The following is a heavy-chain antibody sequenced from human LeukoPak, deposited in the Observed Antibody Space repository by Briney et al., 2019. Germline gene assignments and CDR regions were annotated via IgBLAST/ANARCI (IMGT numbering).Heavy chain of an antibody. Sequence: GGSLRLSCAASGFTFDDYAMHWVRQAPGKGLEWVSLISWDGGSTYYADSVKGRFTISRDNSKNSLYLQMSSLRAEDTALYYCAKAARGSTSWYGLDYWGQGTLVTVSS. CDR2: ISWDGGST. J-gene: IGHJ4*02. CDR3: AKAARGSTSWYGLDY. CDR1: GFTFDDYA. V-gene: IGHV3-43D*03. D-gene: IGHD6-13*01.